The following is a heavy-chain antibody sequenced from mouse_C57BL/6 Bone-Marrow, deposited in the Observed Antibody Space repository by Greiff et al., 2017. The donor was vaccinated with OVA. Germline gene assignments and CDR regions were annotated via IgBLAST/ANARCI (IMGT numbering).Heavy chain of an antibody. CDR3: ARSGDYDWFAY. CDR2: IDPSDSYT. Sequence: QVQLQQPGAELVMPGASVKLSCKASGYTFTSYWMHWVQQRPGQGLEWIGEIDPSDSYTNYNQKFKGKSTLTVDKSSSTAYMQLSSLTSEDSAVYYCARSGDYDWFAYWGQGTLVTVSA. D-gene: IGHD2-4*01. J-gene: IGHJ3*01. CDR1: GYTFTSYW. V-gene: IGHV1-69*01.